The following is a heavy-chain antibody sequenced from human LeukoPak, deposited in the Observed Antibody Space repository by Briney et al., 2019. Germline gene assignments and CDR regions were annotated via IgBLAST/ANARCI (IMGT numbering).Heavy chain of an antibody. CDR1: GFTFSSYS. Sequence: SGGSLRLSCAASGFTFSSYSMNWVRQAPGKGLEWVSHITASGTAMFYADSVKGRFTISRDNAKNSLYLQMNSLTAADTAMYFCAKASVAIPQYCNSWGQGTLVTVSS. D-gene: IGHD2-2*02. CDR3: AKASVAIPQYCNS. CDR2: ITASGTAM. J-gene: IGHJ5*02. V-gene: IGHV3-48*01.